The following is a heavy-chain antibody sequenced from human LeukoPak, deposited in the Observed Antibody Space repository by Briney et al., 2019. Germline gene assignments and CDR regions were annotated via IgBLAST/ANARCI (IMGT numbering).Heavy chain of an antibody. V-gene: IGHV3-48*01. J-gene: IGHJ3*02. CDR3: ARAARGAFDI. CDR1: GFTFSSYS. Sequence: GGSLRLSCAASGFTFSSYSMNWVRQAPGKGLEWVSYISSSSSTIYYADSVKGRFTISRDNAKNSLYLQMNSLGAEDTAVYYCARAARGAFDIWGQGTMVTVSS. CDR2: ISSSSSTI.